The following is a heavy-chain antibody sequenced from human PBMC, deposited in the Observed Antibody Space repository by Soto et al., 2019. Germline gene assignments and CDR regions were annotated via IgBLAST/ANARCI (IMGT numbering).Heavy chain of an antibody. D-gene: IGHD6-6*01. CDR2: ITRDGYNK. Sequence: QVQLVESGGGVVQPGRSLRLSCAVSGFIFKNYALNWVRQAPGKGLEWVASITRDGYNKYYADSVKGRFTISRDNSKNTLSLQMTALRVEDSSVYYCTKSSGGSSSVGMDYWGPGTLVTVS. CDR3: TKSSGGSSSVGMDY. J-gene: IGHJ4*02. V-gene: IGHV3-30*04. CDR1: GFIFKNYA.